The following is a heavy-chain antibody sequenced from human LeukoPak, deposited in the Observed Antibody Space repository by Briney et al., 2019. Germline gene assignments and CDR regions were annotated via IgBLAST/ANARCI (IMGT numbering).Heavy chain of an antibody. CDR1: GGYISSSTYY. D-gene: IGHD3-22*01. CDR3: ARLKYYYDSSGYSYFDY. V-gene: IGHV4-39*01. CDR2: IYYSGNT. J-gene: IGHJ4*02. Sequence: SETLSLTCTVSGGYISSSTYYWGWIRQPPGEGLEWIGSIYYSGNTYYNPSLKSRVTISVDTSKNQFSLKLSSVTATDTAVYYCARLKYYYDSSGYSYFDYWGQGTLVTVSS.